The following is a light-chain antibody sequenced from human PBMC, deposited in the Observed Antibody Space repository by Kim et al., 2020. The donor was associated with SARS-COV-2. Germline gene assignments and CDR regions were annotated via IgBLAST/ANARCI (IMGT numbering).Light chain of an antibody. CDR3: NSRDSNDNVV. CDR1: SLRSYY. J-gene: IGLJ2*01. CDR2: GQN. Sequence: SSELTQDPVVSVALGQTVRITCQGDSLRSYYATWYQQKPGQAPIFVIYGQNNRPSGIPDRFSGSSSGNTASLTITGTQAGDEADYYCNSRDSNDNVVFGG. V-gene: IGLV3-19*01.